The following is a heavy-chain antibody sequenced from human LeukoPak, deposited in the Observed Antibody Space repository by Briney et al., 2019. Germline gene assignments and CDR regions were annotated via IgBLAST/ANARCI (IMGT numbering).Heavy chain of an antibody. CDR3: ARSPFDFWSGYRFDY. J-gene: IGHJ4*02. V-gene: IGHV3-7*01. Sequence: GGSLRLSCAASGFTFSSYWMSWVRQAPGKGLEWVANIKQDGSEKYNVDPVKGRFTISRDNAKNSLYLQMNSLRAEDTAVYYCARSPFDFWSGYRFDYWGQGTLVTVSS. D-gene: IGHD3-3*01. CDR1: GFTFSSYW. CDR2: IKQDGSEK.